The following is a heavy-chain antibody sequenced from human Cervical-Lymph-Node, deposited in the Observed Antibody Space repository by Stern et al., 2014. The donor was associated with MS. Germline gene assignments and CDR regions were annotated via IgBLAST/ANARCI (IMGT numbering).Heavy chain of an antibody. Sequence: EVQLVESGAEVKKPGESLKISCQTSGYSFSTYWIGWVRQVPGKGLEWMGLIHPDDSDTRYSPSFQGQVTISVDKSINIAYLQWSSLKASDTAMYYCARRYNSGWLFDYWGQGTLVTVSS. J-gene: IGHJ4*02. D-gene: IGHD6-19*01. CDR3: ARRYNSGWLFDY. V-gene: IGHV5-51*01. CDR2: IHPDDSDT. CDR1: GYSFSTYW.